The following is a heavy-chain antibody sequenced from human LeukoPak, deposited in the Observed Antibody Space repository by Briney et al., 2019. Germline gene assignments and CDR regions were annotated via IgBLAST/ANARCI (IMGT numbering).Heavy chain of an antibody. CDR3: AQLGITMIGGV. J-gene: IGHJ6*04. Sequence: GGTLRLSCAASGVTFSSYSMNWVREAPGKGLEGGSYISSSSRTIYYADSVKGRFTISRENAKNRLYRQMNRVRGGDRAVYYCAQLGITMIGGVWGKGTTVTISS. V-gene: IGHV3-48*04. CDR2: ISSSSRTI. CDR1: GVTFSSYS. D-gene: IGHD3-10*02.